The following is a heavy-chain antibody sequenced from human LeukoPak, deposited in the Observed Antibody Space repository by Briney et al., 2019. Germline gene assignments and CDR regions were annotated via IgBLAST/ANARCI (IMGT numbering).Heavy chain of an antibody. CDR1: GGSISSSSYY. D-gene: IGHD3-22*01. CDR2: IYLSGST. V-gene: IGHV4-39*07. Sequence: PSETLSLTCTVSGGSISSSSYYWGWIRQPPGKGLEWIGSIYLSGSTYYNPSLKSRVTISVDTSKNQFSLKLSSVTAADTAVYYCARERHGRYYYDSSGFSYNWFDPWGQGTLVTVSS. J-gene: IGHJ5*02. CDR3: ARERHGRYYYDSSGFSYNWFDP.